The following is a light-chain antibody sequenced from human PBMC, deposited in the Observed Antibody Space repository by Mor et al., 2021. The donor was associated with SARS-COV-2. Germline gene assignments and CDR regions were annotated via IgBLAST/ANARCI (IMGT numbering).Light chain of an antibody. J-gene: IGKJ4*01. CDR3: QQYNSWPLS. V-gene: IGKV3-15*01. CDR2: GAS. CDR1: QSVGSN. Sequence: TLSVSPGERATLSCRASQSVGSNLAWYQQKPGQAPWLLIYGASTRATGPPARFSGSGSGTEFTLTINSLQSEDVAVYYCQQYNSWPLSFGGG.